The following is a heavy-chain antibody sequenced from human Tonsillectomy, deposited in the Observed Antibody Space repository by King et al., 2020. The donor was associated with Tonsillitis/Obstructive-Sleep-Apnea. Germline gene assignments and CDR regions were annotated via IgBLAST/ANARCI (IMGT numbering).Heavy chain of an antibody. CDR1: GFTFSSYG. Sequence: VQLVESGGGVVQPGRSLRLSCAASGFTFSSYGMHWVRQAPGKGLEWVAVIWYDGSNKYYADSVKGRFTISRDKSKNTLYLQMNSLRAEDTAVYYCARGGTVDWGDYWGQGTLVTVSS. D-gene: IGHD3/OR15-3a*01. V-gene: IGHV3-33*01. J-gene: IGHJ4*02. CDR2: IWYDGSNK. CDR3: ARGGTVDWGDY.